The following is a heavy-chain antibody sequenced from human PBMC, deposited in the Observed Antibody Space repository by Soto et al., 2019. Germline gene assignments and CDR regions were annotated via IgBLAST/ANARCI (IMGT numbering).Heavy chain of an antibody. D-gene: IGHD3-3*01. J-gene: IGHJ4*02. CDR1: GYTLTELS. CDR3: ASPARVQDTIFGVVIAPHFDY. V-gene: IGHV1-24*01. Sequence: ASVKVSCKVSGYTLTELSMHWVRQAPGKGLEWMGGFDPEDGETIYAQKFQGRVTMTEDTSTDTAYMELSRLRSEDTAVYYCASPARVQDTIFGVVIAPHFDYWGQGTLVTVSS. CDR2: FDPEDGET.